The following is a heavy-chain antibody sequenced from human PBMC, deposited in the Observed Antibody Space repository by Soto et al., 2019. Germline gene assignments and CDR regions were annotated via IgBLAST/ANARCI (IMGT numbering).Heavy chain of an antibody. Sequence: GGSARHGCAASGFTFDDYAMHWVRQVLGKGLEWVSGTNWNSGSIGYVDSVKGRFAISRDNAKNSLHLQMNSLSAEETAFYYCVKDESINWYSGHFRHWGPGTLVTVPQ. D-gene: IGHD6-13*01. CDR3: VKDESINWYSGHFRH. J-gene: IGHJ1*01. CDR2: TNWNSGSI. CDR1: GFTFDDYA. V-gene: IGHV3-9*01.